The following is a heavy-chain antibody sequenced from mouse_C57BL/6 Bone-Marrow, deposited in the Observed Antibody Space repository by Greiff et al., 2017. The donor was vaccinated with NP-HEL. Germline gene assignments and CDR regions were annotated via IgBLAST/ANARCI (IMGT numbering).Heavy chain of an antibody. CDR2: ISSGGSYT. CDR1: GFTFSSYG. Sequence: EVKLVESGGDLVKPGGSLKLSCAASGFTFSSYGMSWVRQTPDKRLEWVATISSGGSYTYYPDSVKGRFTIPRDNAKNTLYLQMSSLKSEDTAMYYCAIHGFITTVVADYWGQGTTLTVSS. V-gene: IGHV5-6*01. D-gene: IGHD1-1*01. J-gene: IGHJ2*01. CDR3: AIHGFITTVVADY.